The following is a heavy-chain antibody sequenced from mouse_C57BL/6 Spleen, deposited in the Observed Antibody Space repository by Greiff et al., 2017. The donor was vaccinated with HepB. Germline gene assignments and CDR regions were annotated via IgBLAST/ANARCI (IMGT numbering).Heavy chain of an antibody. J-gene: IGHJ4*01. CDR3: ARGIYDGHMDY. D-gene: IGHD2-3*01. CDR1: GYTFTSYW. Sequence: QVQLQQPGAELVMPGASVKLSCKASGYTFTSYWMHWVKQRPGQGLEWIGEIDPSDSYTNYNQKFKGKSTLTVDKSSSSAYMQLSSLTSEDSAVYYCARGIYDGHMDYWGQGTSVTVSS. CDR2: IDPSDSYT. V-gene: IGHV1-69*01.